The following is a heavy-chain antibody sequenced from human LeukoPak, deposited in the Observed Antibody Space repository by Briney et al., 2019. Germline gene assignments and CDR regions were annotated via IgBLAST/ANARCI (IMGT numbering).Heavy chain of an antibody. V-gene: IGHV1-69*05. CDR1: VGTFSSYA. CDR3: ARGPRSHYYYYYMDV. Sequence: SVKVSCKASVGTFSSYAISWVRQARGQGLEWMGRIIPIFGTANYAQKFPGRVTITTDESTSTAYMELSSLRSEDTAVYYCARGPRSHYYYYYMDVWGKGTTVTVSS. J-gene: IGHJ6*03. CDR2: IIPIFGTA.